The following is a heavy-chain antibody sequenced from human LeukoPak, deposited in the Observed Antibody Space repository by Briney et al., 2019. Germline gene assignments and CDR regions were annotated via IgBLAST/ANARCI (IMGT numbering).Heavy chain of an antibody. D-gene: IGHD3-16*01. CDR1: GGSISSHY. V-gene: IGHV4-4*07. J-gene: IGHJ4*02. Sequence: PSETLSLTCTVSGGSISSHYWSWIRQPAGKGLEWIGRIYTSGSTNYNPPLKSRVTMSVDTSKNQFSLKLSSVTAADTAVYYCARDGRVGGSYFDHWGQGTLVTVSS. CDR2: IYTSGST. CDR3: ARDGRVGGSYFDH.